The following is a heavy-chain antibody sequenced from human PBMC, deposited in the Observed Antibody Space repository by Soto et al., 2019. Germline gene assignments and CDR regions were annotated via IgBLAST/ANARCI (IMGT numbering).Heavy chain of an antibody. CDR3: VRGRGGPVMDV. D-gene: IGHD3-16*01. Sequence: QVQLQQWGAGLLKPSETLSLTCAVYGGSFSGYYWCWIRQPPGKGLEWIGEINHSGSTNYNPSLKSRVTISVDTSKNQFSLKLTSVTAADTAVYYWVRGRGGPVMDVWGQGTTVTVSS. CDR2: INHSGST. CDR1: GGSFSGYY. J-gene: IGHJ6*02. V-gene: IGHV4-34*01.